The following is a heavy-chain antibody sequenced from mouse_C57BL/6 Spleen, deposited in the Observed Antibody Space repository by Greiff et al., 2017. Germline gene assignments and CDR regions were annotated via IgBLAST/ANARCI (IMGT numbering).Heavy chain of an antibody. Sequence: QVQLQQSGAELVRPGTSVKVSCKASGYAFTNYLIEWVKQRPGQGLEWIGVINPGSGGTNYNEKFKGKATLTADKSSSTAYMQLSSLTSEGSAVYVCARGDYGSSDPFDYWGQGTTLTVSS. CDR2: INPGSGGT. J-gene: IGHJ2*01. CDR3: ARGDYGSSDPFDY. V-gene: IGHV1-54*01. D-gene: IGHD1-1*01. CDR1: GYAFTNYL.